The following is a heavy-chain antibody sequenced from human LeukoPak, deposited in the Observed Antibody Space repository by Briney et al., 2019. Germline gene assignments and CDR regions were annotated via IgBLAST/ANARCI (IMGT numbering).Heavy chain of an antibody. CDR2: IYYSGST. D-gene: IGHD3-10*01. CDR3: ASVGGSGPGNWFDP. V-gene: IGHV4-4*02. CDR1: GGSISSSNW. J-gene: IGHJ5*02. Sequence: SGTLSLTCAVSGGSISSSNWWSWVRQPPGKGLEWIGSIYYSGSTYYNPSLKSRVTISVDTSKNQFSLKLSSVTAADTAVYYCASVGGSGPGNWFDPWGQGTLVTVSS.